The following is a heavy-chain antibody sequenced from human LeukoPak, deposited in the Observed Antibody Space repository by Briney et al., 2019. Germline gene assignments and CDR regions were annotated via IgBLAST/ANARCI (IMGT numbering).Heavy chain of an antibody. CDR2: INHSGST. CDR3: ATRYCSGGDCYSWFDP. CDR1: GGSFSSYS. D-gene: IGHD2-15*01. J-gene: IGHJ5*02. V-gene: IGHV4-34*01. Sequence: SETLSLTCAVYGGSFSSYSWSWIRQPPGKGLEWIGEINHSGSTNHNPSLKSRVTISVDTSKNEFSLKLTSVTAADTAVYYCATRYCSGGDCYSWFDPWGQGTLVTVSS.